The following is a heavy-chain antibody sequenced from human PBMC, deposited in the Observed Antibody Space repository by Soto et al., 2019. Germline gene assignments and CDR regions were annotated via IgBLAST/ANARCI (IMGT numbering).Heavy chain of an antibody. CDR2: IYPGDSDT. V-gene: IGHV5-51*01. J-gene: IGHJ4*02. CDR3: ARQGSSWYYYFDY. Sequence: LGESLKISCKGSGYSFTSYWIGWVRQMPGKGLEWMGIIYPGDSDTRYSPSFQGQVTISADKSSSTAYLQWNSLKASDTAMYYCARQGSSWYYYFDYWGQGALVTVSS. D-gene: IGHD6-13*01. CDR1: GYSFTSYW.